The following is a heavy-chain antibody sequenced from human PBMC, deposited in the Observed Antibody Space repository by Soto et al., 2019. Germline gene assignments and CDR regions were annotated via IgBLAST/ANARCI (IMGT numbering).Heavy chain of an antibody. CDR2: ISYDGSNK. J-gene: IGHJ4*02. V-gene: IGHV3-30-3*01. CDR1: GFTFSSYA. D-gene: IGHD4-17*01. CDR3: ARDYGGNSLDY. Sequence: ESGGGVVQPGRSLRLSCAASGFTFSSYAMHWVRQAPGKGLEWVAVISYDGSNKYYADSVKGRFTISRDNSKNTLYLQMNSLRAEDTAVYYCARDYGGNSLDYWGQGTLVTVSS.